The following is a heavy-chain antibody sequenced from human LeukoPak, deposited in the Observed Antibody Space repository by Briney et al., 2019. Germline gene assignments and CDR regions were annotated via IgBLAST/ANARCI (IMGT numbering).Heavy chain of an antibody. CDR3: ARGVPAAMPSWFDP. Sequence: PGGSLRLSCAASGFTFSSYWMSWVRQAPGKGLEWVSSISSSSSYIYYADSVKGRFTISRDNAKNSLYLQMNSLRAEDTAVYYCARGVPAAMPSWFDPWGQGTLVTVSS. V-gene: IGHV3-21*01. CDR1: GFTFSSYW. D-gene: IGHD2-2*01. J-gene: IGHJ5*02. CDR2: ISSSSSYI.